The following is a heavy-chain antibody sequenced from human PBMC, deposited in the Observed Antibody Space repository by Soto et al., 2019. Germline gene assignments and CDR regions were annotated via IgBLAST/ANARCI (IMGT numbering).Heavy chain of an antibody. CDR1: GGSISSGDYY. CDR2: IYYSGST. D-gene: IGHD5-12*01. Sequence: SETVSLTCTFSGGSISSGDYYWRCIRQPPAKGLEWIGYIYYSGSTYYNPPLKSPVTISVDTSKNQFSLKLSSVTAADTAVYYCARDAGYARNYYYGMDVWGQGTTVTVSS. V-gene: IGHV4-30-4*02. J-gene: IGHJ6*02. CDR3: ARDAGYARNYYYGMDV.